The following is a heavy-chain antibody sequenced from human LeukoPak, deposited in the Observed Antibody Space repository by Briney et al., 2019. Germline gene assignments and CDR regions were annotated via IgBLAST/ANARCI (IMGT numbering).Heavy chain of an antibody. J-gene: IGHJ2*01. CDR3: ARKHSSSWPYWYFDV. Sequence: KASETLSLTCTVSGASISSYYWSWIRQPPGKGLEWIGYISYSGNTNYNPSLKSRVTISLDTSKNQFSLNLTSVTAADTSVYYCARKHSSSWPYWYFDVWGRGTLVTVSP. V-gene: IGHV4-59*08. D-gene: IGHD6-13*01. CDR1: GASISSYY. CDR2: ISYSGNT.